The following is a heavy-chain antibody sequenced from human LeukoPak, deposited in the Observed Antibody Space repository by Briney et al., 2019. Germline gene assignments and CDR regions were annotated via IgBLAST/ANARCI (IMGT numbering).Heavy chain of an antibody. Sequence: GGSLRLSCAASGLTFSTYPMTWVRQAPGKGLEWVSAISNSGDTTYYADSVKGRFTISRDNSKNTLYLQLNSLRAEDTAVYCCAKDRGYWGQGTLVTVSS. J-gene: IGHJ4*02. CDR2: ISNSGDTT. CDR3: AKDRGY. V-gene: IGHV3-23*01. CDR1: GLTFSTYP.